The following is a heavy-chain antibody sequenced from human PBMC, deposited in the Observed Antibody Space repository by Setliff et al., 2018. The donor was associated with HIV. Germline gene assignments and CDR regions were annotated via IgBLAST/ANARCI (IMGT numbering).Heavy chain of an antibody. D-gene: IGHD2-21*01. CDR3: ARVPVAGANWFDP. J-gene: IGHJ5*02. CDR2: VSQSGST. V-gene: IGHV4-38-2*01. Sequence: PSETLSLTCAVSRFSIRSGYHWGWIRQSPRKGLEWIGSVSQSGSTYYNPSLKSRITISVDRSKNLFSLKLISVTAADQGVYYCARVPVAGANWFDPWGLGTLVTVSS. CDR1: RFSIRSGYH.